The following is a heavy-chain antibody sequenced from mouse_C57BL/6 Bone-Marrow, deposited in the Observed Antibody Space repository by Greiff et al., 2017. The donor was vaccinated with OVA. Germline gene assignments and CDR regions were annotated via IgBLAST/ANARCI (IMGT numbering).Heavy chain of an antibody. Sequence: VQLQQSGPVLVKPGASVKMSCKASGYTFTDYYMNWVKQSHGKSLEWIGVINPYNGGTSYNQKFKGKATLTVDKSSSTAYMELNSLTSEDSAVYYCAPGPRGFAYWGQGTLVTVSA. D-gene: IGHD3-2*02. V-gene: IGHV1-19*01. CDR2: INPYNGGT. CDR3: APGPRGFAY. CDR1: GYTFTDYY. J-gene: IGHJ3*01.